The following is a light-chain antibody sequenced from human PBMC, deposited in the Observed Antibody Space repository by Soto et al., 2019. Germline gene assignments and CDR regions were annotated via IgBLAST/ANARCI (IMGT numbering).Light chain of an antibody. CDR3: QQYSQWPLT. Sequence: EIVMTQSPATLSVSPGERATLSCRASQSVTSNLAWYQQKPGQAPRLLMYGVSTRATGIPARFGGSGSATEFTLTISSLQSGDFAVYYCQQYSQWPLTFGGGTKVEIK. J-gene: IGKJ4*01. CDR2: GVS. V-gene: IGKV3-15*01. CDR1: QSVTSN.